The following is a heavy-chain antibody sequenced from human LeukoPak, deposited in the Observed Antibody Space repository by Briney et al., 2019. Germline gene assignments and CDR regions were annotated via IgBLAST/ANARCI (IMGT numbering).Heavy chain of an antibody. J-gene: IGHJ6*03. Sequence: ASVKVSCKASGYTFTSYDTNWVRQATGQGLEWMGWMNPNSGNTGYAQKFQGRVTMTRDTSISTAYMELSSLRSEGTAVYYCARGLRVLYSSGWGLNYYYYYMDVWGKGTTVTVSS. CDR2: MNPNSGNT. CDR1: GYTFTSYD. CDR3: ARGLRVLYSSGWGLNYYYYYMDV. V-gene: IGHV1-8*01. D-gene: IGHD6-19*01.